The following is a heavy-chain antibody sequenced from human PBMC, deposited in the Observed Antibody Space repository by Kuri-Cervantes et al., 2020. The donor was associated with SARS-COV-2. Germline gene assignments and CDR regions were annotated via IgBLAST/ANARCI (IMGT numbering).Heavy chain of an antibody. CDR1: GGTFSSYA. J-gene: IGHJ2*01. D-gene: IGHD6-19*01. Sequence: SVKVSCKASGGTFSSYAISWVRQAPGQGLEWMGGIIPIFGTANYAQKFQGRVTITADKSTSTAYMELSSLRSEDTAVYYCARGPPQWLGRRWYFDLWGRGTLVTVSS. CDR3: ARGPPQWLGRRWYFDL. CDR2: IIPIFGTA. V-gene: IGHV1-69*06.